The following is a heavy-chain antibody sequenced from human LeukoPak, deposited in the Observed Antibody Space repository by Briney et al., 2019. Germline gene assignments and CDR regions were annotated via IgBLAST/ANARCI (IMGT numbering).Heavy chain of an antibody. J-gene: IGHJ3*02. Sequence: SETLSLTCTVSGGSISSSSYYWGWIRQPPGKGLEWIGSIYYSGSTYYNPSLKSRVTISVDTSKNQFSLKLSSVTAADTAVYYCAGADITMIVVGHAFDIWGQGTMVTVSS. CDR3: AGADITMIVVGHAFDI. V-gene: IGHV4-39*07. CDR2: IYYSGST. D-gene: IGHD3-22*01. CDR1: GGSISSSSYY.